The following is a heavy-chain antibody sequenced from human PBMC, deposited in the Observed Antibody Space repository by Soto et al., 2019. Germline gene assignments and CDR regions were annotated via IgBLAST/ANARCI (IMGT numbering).Heavy chain of an antibody. CDR3: VXXXRETAPGLFDH. CDR1: GFTFNHYA. J-gene: IGHJ4*02. D-gene: IGHD5-18*01. CDR2: ISGSGKSP. Sequence: LRLSCEASGFTFNHYAISWVRLAPGRGLEWVSGISGSGKSPYYADSVKGRFIISRDNSKNSLSLEMNSLRVDDPAIYXCVXXXRETAPGLFDHWGQGTPVTVSS. V-gene: IGHV3-23*01.